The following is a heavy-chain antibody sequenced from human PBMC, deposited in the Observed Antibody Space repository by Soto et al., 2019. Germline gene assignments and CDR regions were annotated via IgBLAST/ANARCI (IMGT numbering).Heavy chain of an antibody. D-gene: IGHD3-16*02. J-gene: IGHJ5*02. Sequence: GESLKISCKGSGHSFTSYWIGWVRQMPGKGLEWMGIIYPGDSDTRYSPSFQGQVTISADKSISTAYLQWSSLKASDTAMYYCARHISMITFGGVIAPNWFDPWGQGTLVTVSS. V-gene: IGHV5-51*01. CDR1: GHSFTSYW. CDR3: ARHISMITFGGVIAPNWFDP. CDR2: IYPGDSDT.